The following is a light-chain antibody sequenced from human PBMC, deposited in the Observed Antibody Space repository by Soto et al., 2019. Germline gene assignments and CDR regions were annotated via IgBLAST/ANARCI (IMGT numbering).Light chain of an antibody. Sequence: IVLTQSPGTLSLSPGERATLSCRASQSVSSSYLAWYQQKPGQAPRLLIYGASSRATGIPDRFSGSGSGTDFTLTISSLQPEDFATYYCQQSYSPPPTFGGGTKVDIK. J-gene: IGKJ4*01. CDR1: QSVSSSY. CDR3: QQSYSPPPT. V-gene: IGKV3-20*01. CDR2: GAS.